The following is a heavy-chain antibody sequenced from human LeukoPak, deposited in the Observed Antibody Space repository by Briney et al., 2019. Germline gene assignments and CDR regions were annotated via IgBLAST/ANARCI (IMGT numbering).Heavy chain of an antibody. Sequence: ASVKVSCKASGYTFTSYDINWVRQATGQGLEWMGWMNPNSGNTGYTQKFQGRVTMTRNTSISTAYMELSSLRSEDTAVYYCARELYCTNGVCALWGQGTLVTVSS. CDR2: MNPNSGNT. V-gene: IGHV1-8*01. D-gene: IGHD2-8*01. CDR3: ARELYCTNGVCAL. CDR1: GYTFTSYD. J-gene: IGHJ4*02.